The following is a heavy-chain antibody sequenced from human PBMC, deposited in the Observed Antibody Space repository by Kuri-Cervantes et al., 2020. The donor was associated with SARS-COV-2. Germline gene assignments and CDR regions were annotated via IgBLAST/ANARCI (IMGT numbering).Heavy chain of an antibody. CDR1: GGTFSSYA. Sequence: SVKVSCKASGGTFSSYAISWVRQAPGQGLEWMGGIIPIFGTANYAQKFQGRVTITADKSTSTAYMELSGLRSEDTAVYYCASSRPGIAVAGTPGSAFDIWGQGTMVTVSS. D-gene: IGHD6-19*01. J-gene: IGHJ3*02. CDR2: IIPIFGTA. CDR3: ASSRPGIAVAGTPGSAFDI. V-gene: IGHV1-69*06.